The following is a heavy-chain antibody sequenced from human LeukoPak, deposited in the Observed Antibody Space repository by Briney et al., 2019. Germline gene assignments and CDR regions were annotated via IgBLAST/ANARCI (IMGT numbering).Heavy chain of an antibody. Sequence: SETLSLTCTVSGGSISSSSYYWGWIRQPPGKGLEWIGSIYYSGSTYYNPSLKSRVTISVDTSKNQFSLKLSSVTAADTAVHYCAGDLSGGPDYYDSSGWFWFDPWGQGTLVTVSS. D-gene: IGHD3-22*01. CDR2: IYYSGST. V-gene: IGHV4-39*07. CDR3: AGDLSGGPDYYDSSGWFWFDP. CDR1: GGSISSSSYY. J-gene: IGHJ5*02.